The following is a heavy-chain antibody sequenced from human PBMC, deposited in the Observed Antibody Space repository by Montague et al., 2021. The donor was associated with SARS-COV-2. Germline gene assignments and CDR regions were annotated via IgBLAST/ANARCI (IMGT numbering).Heavy chain of an antibody. CDR3: ARGVYDYSNSVNWFDP. CDR2: IGTAGDT. J-gene: IGHJ5*02. CDR1: GFTFSSYD. V-gene: IGHV3-13*04. Sequence: SLRLYCEASGFTFSSYDMHWDRQATGKGLEWVSAIGTAGDTYYPGSVKGRFTISRENAKNSLYLQMNSLRAGDTAMYYCARGVYDYSNSVNWFDPWGQGTLVTVSS. D-gene: IGHD4-11*01.